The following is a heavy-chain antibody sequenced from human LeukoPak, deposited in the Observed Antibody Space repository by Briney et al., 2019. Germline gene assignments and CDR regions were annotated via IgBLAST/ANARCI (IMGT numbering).Heavy chain of an antibody. J-gene: IGHJ6*02. Sequence: ASVKVSRKASGYTFTSYDINWVRQATGQGLEWMGWMNPNSGNTGYAQKFQGRVTMTRNTSISTAYMELSSLRSGDTAVYYCARVTAMARTLYYYYGMDVWGQGTTVTVSS. CDR1: GYTFTSYD. CDR3: ARVTAMARTLYYYYGMDV. CDR2: MNPNSGNT. D-gene: IGHD5-18*01. V-gene: IGHV1-8*01.